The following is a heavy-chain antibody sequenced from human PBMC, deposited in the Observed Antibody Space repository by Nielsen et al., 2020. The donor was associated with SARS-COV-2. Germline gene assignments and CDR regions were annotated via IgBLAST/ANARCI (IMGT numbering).Heavy chain of an antibody. CDR2: IYYSGST. J-gene: IGHJ4*02. CDR3: ARGTYYYDSSGYSFDY. V-gene: IGHV4-30-4*01. CDR1: GGSISSGDYY. D-gene: IGHD3-22*01. Sequence: LRLSCTVSGGSISSGDYYGSWIRQPPGKGLEWIGYIYYSGSTYYNPSLKSRVTISVDTSKNQFSLKLSSVTAADTAVYYCARGTYYYDSSGYSFDYWGQGTLVTVSS.